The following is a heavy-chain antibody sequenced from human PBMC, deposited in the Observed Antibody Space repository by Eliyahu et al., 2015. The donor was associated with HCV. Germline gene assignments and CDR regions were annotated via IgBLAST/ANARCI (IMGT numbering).Heavy chain of an antibody. CDR2: IHYSGXT. J-gene: IGHJ5*02. D-gene: IGHD6-19*01. V-gene: IGHV4-59*01. Sequence: QVQLQESGPGLVKPSETLSLTCTXXGCSITTYYWSXIRQPPGKGLEWIGYIHYSGXTNYNPSLKSRVTISVDTSKNQXSLNLTSVTAADTAMYYCASGGGGIAVTGTGGWFDPWGQGTLVTVSS. CDR1: GCSITTYY. CDR3: ASGGGGIAVTGTGGWFDP.